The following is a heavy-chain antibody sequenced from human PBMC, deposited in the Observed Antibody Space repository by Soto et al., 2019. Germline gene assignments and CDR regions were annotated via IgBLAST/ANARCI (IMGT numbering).Heavy chain of an antibody. V-gene: IGHV4-34*01. J-gene: IGHJ5*02. Sequence: SETLSLTCAVYGGSVNGYYCNWIRQPPGKGLEWIGEINHTGGTHYNPSLKSRVTMSVDTSKNQFSLSLSYVTAADTAIYYCATRITVFGLLIPPFEPWRQRTQVTVSS. CDR2: INHTGGT. CDR1: GGSVNGYY. CDR3: ATRITVFGLLIPPFEP. D-gene: IGHD3-3*01.